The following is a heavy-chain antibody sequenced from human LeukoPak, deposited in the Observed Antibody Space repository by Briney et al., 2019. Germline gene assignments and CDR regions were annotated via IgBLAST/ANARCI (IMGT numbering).Heavy chain of an antibody. CDR3: AKYLNTGGPPFALDV. CDR1: EFTFSNYA. J-gene: IGHJ6*02. Sequence: GGSLRLSCAASEFTFSNYAMQWVRQAPGKGPEWVSGISVSGDRTYYRDSVKGRFTISRDNSKNTLYLQMNSLRAEDTAIYYCAKYLNTGGPPFALDVWGQGTTVTVSS. CDR2: ISVSGDRT. V-gene: IGHV3-23*01. D-gene: IGHD3-10*01.